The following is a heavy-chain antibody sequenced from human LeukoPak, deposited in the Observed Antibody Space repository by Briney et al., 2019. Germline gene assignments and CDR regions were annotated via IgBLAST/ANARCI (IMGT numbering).Heavy chain of an antibody. CDR2: INPNSGGT. J-gene: IGHJ5*02. Sequence: ASVRVSCKASGYTFTGYYMHWVRQAPGQGLEWMGWINPNSGGTNYAQKFQGRVTMTRDTSISTAYMELSRLRSDDTAVYYCARGDGSYYWFDPWGQGTLVTVSS. CDR3: ARGDGSYYWFDP. V-gene: IGHV1-2*02. CDR1: GYTFTGYY. D-gene: IGHD1-26*01.